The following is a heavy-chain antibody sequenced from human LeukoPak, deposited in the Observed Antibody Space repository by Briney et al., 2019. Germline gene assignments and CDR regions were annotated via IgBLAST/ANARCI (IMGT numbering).Heavy chain of an antibody. CDR3: ATDRNSGKYYDY. CDR2: IYYDGSNQ. CDR1: GFSFSGHW. Sequence: GGSLRLSCTASGFSFSGHWMHWVRQAPGKGLEWVAVIYYDGSNQYYADSVKGRFTVSRDNAKNTLYLQMDSLRAEDTAVYYCATDRNSGKYYDYWGQGTLVTVSS. J-gene: IGHJ4*02. D-gene: IGHD1-26*01. V-gene: IGHV3-33*08.